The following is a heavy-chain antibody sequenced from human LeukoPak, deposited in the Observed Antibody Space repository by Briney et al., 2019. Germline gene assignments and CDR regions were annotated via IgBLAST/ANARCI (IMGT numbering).Heavy chain of an antibody. CDR1: GGSISSYY. D-gene: IGHD2-21*01. CDR3: ASGPSDYYSFDY. Sequence: SQTLSLTCTVSGGSISSYYWSWIRQPPGKGLEWIGFIYYSGGYNYNPSLKSRVTISVNTSKNQFSLKVRYVTDADTALYYCASGPSDYYSFDYWGQGTLVTVSS. J-gene: IGHJ4*02. CDR2: IYYSGGY. V-gene: IGHV4-59*01.